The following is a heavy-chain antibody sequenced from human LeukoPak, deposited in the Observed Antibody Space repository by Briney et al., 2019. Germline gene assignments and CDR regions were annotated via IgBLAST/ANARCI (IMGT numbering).Heavy chain of an antibody. D-gene: IGHD3-16*01. CDR3: AGGVQGAGPFDY. Sequence: GGSLRLSCAASGFTFSDYYMSWIRQAPGKGLEWISYISNSGTMIYYRDSVKGRFTVSRDNAQNSLYLQMNSLRAEDTALYYCAGGVQGAGPFDYWGQGILVTVSS. CDR1: GFTFSDYY. V-gene: IGHV3-11*01. J-gene: IGHJ4*02. CDR2: ISNSGTMI.